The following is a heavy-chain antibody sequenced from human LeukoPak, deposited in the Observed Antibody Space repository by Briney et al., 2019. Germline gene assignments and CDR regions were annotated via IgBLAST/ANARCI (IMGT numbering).Heavy chain of an antibody. J-gene: IGHJ4*02. Sequence: PGGSLTLSCAASGFTFSGYWMSWVRQTPGKGLEWVANIKHDGSDKYYVDSVKGRFTISRDNAKNSLYLQMNSLRAEDTAVYYCARGRYWGQGTLVTVSS. CDR2: IKHDGSDK. CDR1: GFTFSGYW. CDR3: ARGRY. V-gene: IGHV3-7*01.